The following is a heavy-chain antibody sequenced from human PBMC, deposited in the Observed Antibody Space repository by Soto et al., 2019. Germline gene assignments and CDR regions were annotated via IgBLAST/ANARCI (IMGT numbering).Heavy chain of an antibody. D-gene: IGHD4-17*01. CDR1: GFTFINYA. Sequence: GGSLRLSCEVSGFTFINYAMTWVRQPPGKGLEWVSGISGDGGSTYYADSVKGRFTITRDNPKNNLYLQMNSLRAEDTAVYYCAKILATVTRNDYYYGMDVWGQGTTVTVSS. J-gene: IGHJ6*02. CDR3: AKILATVTRNDYYYGMDV. V-gene: IGHV3-23*01. CDR2: ISGDGGST.